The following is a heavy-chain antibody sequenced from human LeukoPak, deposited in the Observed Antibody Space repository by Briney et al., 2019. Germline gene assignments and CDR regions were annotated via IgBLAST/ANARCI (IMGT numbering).Heavy chain of an antibody. D-gene: IGHD3-22*01. J-gene: IGHJ4*02. CDR3: VREGDYDSSGYYDY. CDR2: IHSGGST. Sequence: GGSLRLSCAASGFTVSTYYMNWVRQAPGKGLEWVSVIHSGGSTYYADSVKGRFTISRDNSKNTLYLQMNSLRAEDTAVYYCVREGDYDSSGYYDYWGQGTLVTVSS. CDR1: GFTVSTYY. V-gene: IGHV3-53*01.